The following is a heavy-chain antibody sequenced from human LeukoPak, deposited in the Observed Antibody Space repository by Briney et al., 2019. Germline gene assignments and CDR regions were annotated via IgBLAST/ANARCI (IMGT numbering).Heavy chain of an antibody. D-gene: IGHD5-12*01. CDR3: AKYSGYDS. CDR1: GFTFSSYG. V-gene: IGHV3-30*18. Sequence: PGRSLRLSCAASGFTFSSYGMHWVRQAPGKGLEWVAVISYDGSNKYYADSVKGRFTISRDNSKNTLYLQMNSLRAEDTAVYYYAKYSGYDSWGQGTLVTVSS. CDR2: ISYDGSNK. J-gene: IGHJ4*02.